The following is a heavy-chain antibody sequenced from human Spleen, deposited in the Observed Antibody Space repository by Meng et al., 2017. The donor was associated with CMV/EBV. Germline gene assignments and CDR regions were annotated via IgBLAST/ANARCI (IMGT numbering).Heavy chain of an antibody. V-gene: IGHV3-9*01. J-gene: IGHJ4*02. CDR2: ISWNSGSI. CDR3: ARLSRDGYNLWHFDY. Sequence: GGSLRLSCAASGFTFDDYAMHWVRHAPGKGLEWVSGISWNSGSIGYADSVKGRFTISRDNTKNSLYLQMNSLRAEDSAVYYCARLSRDGYNLWHFDYWGQGTLVTVSS. D-gene: IGHD5-24*01. CDR1: GFTFDDYA.